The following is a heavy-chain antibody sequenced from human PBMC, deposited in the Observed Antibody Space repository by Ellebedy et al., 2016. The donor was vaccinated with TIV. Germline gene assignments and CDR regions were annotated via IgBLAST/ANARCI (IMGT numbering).Heavy chain of an antibody. CDR2: ISSDGITT. CDR3: ARDMGRWLQFLAY. V-gene: IGHV3-48*03. D-gene: IGHD5-24*01. J-gene: IGHJ4*02. CDR1: GFTFNNYN. Sequence: GGSLRLSCAASGFTFNNYNMIWVRQAPGKGLEWISYISSDGITTDYADSVKGRFTISRDNAKASVYLQMNSLLAEDTAVYYCARDMGRWLQFLAYWGQGTLVTVSS.